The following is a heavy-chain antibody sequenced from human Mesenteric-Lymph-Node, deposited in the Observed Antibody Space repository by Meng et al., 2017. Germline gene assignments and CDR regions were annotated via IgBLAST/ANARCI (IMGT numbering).Heavy chain of an antibody. Sequence: QVQLQGSGPGLVKPSATLSLTCTVSGGSISSYYWSWIRQPPGKGLEWIGHIYYSGSTNYNPSLKSRVTISVDTSKNQFSLKLSSVTATDTAVYYCARQSGYFDYWGQGTLVTVSS. D-gene: IGHD3-10*01. J-gene: IGHJ4*02. V-gene: IGHV4-59*08. CDR2: IYYSGST. CDR3: ARQSGYFDY. CDR1: GGSISSYY.